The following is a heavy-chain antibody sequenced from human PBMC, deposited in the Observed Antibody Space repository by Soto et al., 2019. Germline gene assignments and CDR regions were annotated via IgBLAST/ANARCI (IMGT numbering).Heavy chain of an antibody. Sequence: PSETLSLTCTVSGVSSSSGGHYWRWIRQHPGKGLEWIGYVYYSGTTYYNPSLKSRVIISLDRSENHVALKLSSVTAADTAVYYCARDLWFGEISDGYYYYAMDVWGPGTTVTVSS. CDR2: VYYSGTT. V-gene: IGHV4-31*03. J-gene: IGHJ6*02. D-gene: IGHD3-10*01. CDR1: GVSSSSGGHY. CDR3: ARDLWFGEISDGYYYYAMDV.